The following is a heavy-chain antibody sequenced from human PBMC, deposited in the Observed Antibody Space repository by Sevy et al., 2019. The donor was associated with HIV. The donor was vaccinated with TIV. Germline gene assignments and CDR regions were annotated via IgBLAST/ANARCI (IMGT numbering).Heavy chain of an antibody. D-gene: IGHD1-26*01. CDR1: GGSISSSSYY. CDR2: IYYSGIT. V-gene: IGHV4-39*01. J-gene: IGHJ4*02. Sequence: SETLSLSCTVSGGSISSSSYYWGWIRQPTGKGLEWIGSIYYSGITHYNPSLKSRVTISVDTSKNQFSLKLSSVTAADTVVYYCARLIRGHELGGWAYDYWGQGTLVTVSS. CDR3: ARLIRGHELGGWAYDY.